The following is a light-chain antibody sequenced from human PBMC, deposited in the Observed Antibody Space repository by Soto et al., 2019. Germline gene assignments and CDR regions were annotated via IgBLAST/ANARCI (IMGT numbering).Light chain of an antibody. V-gene: IGLV2-8*01. CDR3: SSYAGSNNFVA. J-gene: IGLJ2*01. CDR2: EVS. CDR1: SSDVGGYNY. Sequence: QSALTQPPSASGSPGQSVTISCTGTSSDVGGYNYVSWYQHHPGKAPKLMIYEVSEWPSGVPDRFSGSKSGNTASLTVSGLQVEDEADYYCSSYAGSNNFVAFGGGTKVTVL.